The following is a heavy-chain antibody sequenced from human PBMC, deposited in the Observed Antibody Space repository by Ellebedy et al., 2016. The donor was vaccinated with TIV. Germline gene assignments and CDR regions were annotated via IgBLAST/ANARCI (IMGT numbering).Heavy chain of an antibody. Sequence: ASVKVSXKASGYTFTNYGINWVRQAPGQRLEWMGWSSNGNTNYAQKFQGRVTMTTDTSTSTAYMELRSLRSDDTAVYYCARESEASGGDYWGQGTLVTVSS. CDR1: GYTFTNYG. D-gene: IGHD3-16*01. CDR3: ARESEASGGDY. CDR2: SSNGNT. J-gene: IGHJ4*02. V-gene: IGHV1-18*01.